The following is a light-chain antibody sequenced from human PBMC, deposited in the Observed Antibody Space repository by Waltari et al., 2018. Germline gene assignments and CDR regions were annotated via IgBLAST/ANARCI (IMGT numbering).Light chain of an antibody. CDR2: NTN. J-gene: IGLJ3*02. CDR3: ILYMHTVISTWV. Sequence: TVVTQEPSFSVSPGGIVTLTCGLNSGSVSTNYYPSWYQQTPGQAPRTLIYNTNTRSSGVPDRFSGSILGNRAALTITGAQADDESDYYCILYMHTVISTWVFGGGTKLTVL. CDR1: SGSVSTNYY. V-gene: IGLV8-61*01.